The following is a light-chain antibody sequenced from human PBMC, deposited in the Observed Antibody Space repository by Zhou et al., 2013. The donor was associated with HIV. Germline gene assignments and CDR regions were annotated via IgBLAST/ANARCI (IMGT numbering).Light chain of an antibody. CDR1: QSVARF. CDR3: QQYGSSPRT. V-gene: IGKV3-20*01. CDR2: DTS. Sequence: EIVLTQSPATLSLSPGERATLSCRASQSVARFLAWYQQKPGQAPRLLIYDTSNRATGIPARFSGSGSGTDFTLTISRLEPEDCAVYYCQQYGSSPRTFGQGTKVEIK. J-gene: IGKJ1*01.